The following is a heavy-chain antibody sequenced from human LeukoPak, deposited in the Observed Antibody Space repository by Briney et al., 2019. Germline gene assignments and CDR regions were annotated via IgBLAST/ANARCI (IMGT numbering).Heavy chain of an antibody. J-gene: IGHJ5*02. CDR1: GFTFSSYW. D-gene: IGHD7-27*01. CDR2: IKQDGSEK. CDR3: ARDPTTGEFDP. Sequence: GGSLRLSCAASGFTFSSYWMSWVRQAPGKGLEWVANIKQDGSEKYYVDSVKGRFTISGDNAKNSLYLQMNSLRAEDTAAYYCARDPTTGEFDPWGQGTLVTVSS. V-gene: IGHV3-7*01.